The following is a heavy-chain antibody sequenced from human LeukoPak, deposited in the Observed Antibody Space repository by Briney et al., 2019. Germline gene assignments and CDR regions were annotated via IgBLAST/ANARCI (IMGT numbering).Heavy chain of an antibody. Sequence: SVTLSLTCTVSGGSISSYYWSWIRQPAGKGLEWIGRIYTSGSTNYNPSLKSRVTMSVDTSKNQFSLKLSSVTAADTAVYYCARDTLSDYSNPYYYYYMDVWGKGTTVTVSS. D-gene: IGHD4-11*01. CDR3: ARDTLSDYSNPYYYYYMDV. CDR1: GGSISSYY. J-gene: IGHJ6*03. CDR2: IYTSGST. V-gene: IGHV4-4*07.